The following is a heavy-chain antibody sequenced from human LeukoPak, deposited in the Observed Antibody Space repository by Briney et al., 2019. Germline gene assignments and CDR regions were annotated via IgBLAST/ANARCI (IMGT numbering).Heavy chain of an antibody. V-gene: IGHV4-39*01. CDR2: IYYSGST. CDR1: GGSISSSSYY. J-gene: IGHJ4*02. Sequence: SETLSLTCTVSGGSISSSSYYWGWIRQPPGKGLEWIGCIYYSGSTYYNPSLKSRVTISVDTSKNQFSLELSSVTAADTAVYYCARHYSGSTGDFDYWGQGTLVTVSS. D-gene: IGHD1-26*01. CDR3: ARHYSGSTGDFDY.